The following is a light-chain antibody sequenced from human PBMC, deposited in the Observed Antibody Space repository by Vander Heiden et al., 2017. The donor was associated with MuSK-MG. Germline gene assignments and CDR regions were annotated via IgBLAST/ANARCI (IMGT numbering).Light chain of an antibody. CDR3: SSYTSSSTLV. J-gene: IGLJ2*01. CDR2: DVS. Sequence: QSALTQPASVSGSPGQSITISCTGTSSDVVRYNYVSWYQQPPGKAPKLMIYDVSNRPSGVSNRFSGSKSGNTASLTIAGLQAEDEADYYCSSYTSSSTLVFGGGTKLTVL. CDR1: SSDVVRYNY. V-gene: IGLV2-14*03.